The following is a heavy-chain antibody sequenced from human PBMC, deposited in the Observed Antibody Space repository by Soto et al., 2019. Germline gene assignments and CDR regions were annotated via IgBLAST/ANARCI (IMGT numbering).Heavy chain of an antibody. CDR2: IYWDDDK. CDR1: GFSLSTSGVG. Sequence: QITLKESGPTLVKPTQTLTLTCTFSGFSLSTSGVGLAWILKPQEKPLKWFALIYWDDDKRYTQSLKSRLTITKDTSKNQVVLTMTNMDPVDTATYYCAHSEGDDGEQPFDYWGQGTLVTVSS. D-gene: IGHD4-17*01. V-gene: IGHV2-5*02. CDR3: AHSEGDDGEQPFDY. J-gene: IGHJ4*02.